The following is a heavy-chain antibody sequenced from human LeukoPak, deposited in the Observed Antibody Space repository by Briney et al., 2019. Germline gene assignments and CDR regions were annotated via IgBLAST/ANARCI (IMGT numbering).Heavy chain of an antibody. CDR2: INPNSGGT. CDR3: ARDPSRVLRFLEWLSHYFDY. J-gene: IGHJ4*02. D-gene: IGHD3-3*01. V-gene: IGHV1-2*02. Sequence: ASVKVSCKASGYTFTGYYMHWVRQAPGQGLEWMGWINPNSGGTNYAQQFQGRVTMTRDTSISTAYMELSRLRSDDTAVYYCARDPSRVLRFLEWLSHYFDYWGQGTLVTVSS. CDR1: GYTFTGYY.